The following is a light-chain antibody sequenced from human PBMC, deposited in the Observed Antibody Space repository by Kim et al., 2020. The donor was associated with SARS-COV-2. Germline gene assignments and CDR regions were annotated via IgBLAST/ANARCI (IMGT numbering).Light chain of an antibody. CDR2: DAS. V-gene: IGKV3-11*01. J-gene: IGKJ5*01. CDR3: QQRSNWPGIT. CDR1: QSVSSY. Sequence: SPGKRDTRACRAGQSVSSYLAWYQQKPGQAPRLLIYDASNGATGIPARFSGSGSGTDFTLTISSLEPEDFAVYYCQQRSNWPGITFGQGTRLEIK.